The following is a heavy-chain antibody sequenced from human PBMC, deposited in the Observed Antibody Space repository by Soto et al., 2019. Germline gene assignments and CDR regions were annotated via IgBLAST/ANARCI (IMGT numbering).Heavy chain of an antibody. CDR1: SGSISSSNW. CDR3: ATYYDILTGYTFDY. J-gene: IGHJ4*02. CDR2: IYHSGST. V-gene: IGHV4-4*02. Sequence: QVQLQESGPGLVKPSGTLSLTCAVSSGSISSSNWWSWVRQPPGKGLEWIGEIYHSGSTNYNPSPKSRVTISGDKSKNQFSLKLSSVTAADTAVYYCATYYDILTGYTFDYWGQGTLVTVSS. D-gene: IGHD3-9*01.